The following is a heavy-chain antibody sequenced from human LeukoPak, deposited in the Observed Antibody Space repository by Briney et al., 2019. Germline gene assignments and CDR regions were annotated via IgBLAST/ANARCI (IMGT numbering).Heavy chain of an antibody. CDR3: ARVGSSLTYYFDY. V-gene: IGHV3-21*01. D-gene: IGHD6-13*01. J-gene: IGHJ4*02. CDR1: GFTFSGYT. Sequence: PGGSLRLSCAASGFTFSGYTMNWVRQAPGKGLEWVSSITTSSSNIHYADSVKGRFTISRDNAKNSLYLQMNSLRPEDTAVYYCARVGSSLTYYFDYWGQGTLVTVPS. CDR2: ITTSSSNI.